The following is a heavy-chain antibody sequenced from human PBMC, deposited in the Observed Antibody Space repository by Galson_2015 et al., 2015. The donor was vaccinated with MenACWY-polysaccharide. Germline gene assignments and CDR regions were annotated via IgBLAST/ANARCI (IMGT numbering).Heavy chain of an antibody. CDR1: GYTFTSYD. Sequence: QSGAEVKKPGASVKVSCKASGYTFTSYDINWVRQATGQGLEWMGWMNPNSSNTGYAQKFQGRVTMTRNTSISTAYMELSSLTSEDTAVYYCASTKAGTHYFDYWGQGTLVTVSS. J-gene: IGHJ4*02. V-gene: IGHV1-8*01. D-gene: IGHD6-19*01. CDR2: MNPNSSNT. CDR3: ASTKAGTHYFDY.